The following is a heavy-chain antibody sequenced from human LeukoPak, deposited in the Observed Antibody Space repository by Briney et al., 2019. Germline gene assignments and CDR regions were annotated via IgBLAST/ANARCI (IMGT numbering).Heavy chain of an antibody. CDR3: AKDRRLYSYGNYFDY. Sequence: GGSLRLSCAASGFTFSSYAMSWVRQAPGKGLEWVSAISGSGGSTYYADSVKGRFTISRDNSKNTLYLQMNSLRAEDTAVYYCAKDRRLYSYGNYFDYWGQGTLVTVSS. D-gene: IGHD5-18*01. CDR2: ISGSGGST. CDR1: GFTFSSYA. V-gene: IGHV3-23*01. J-gene: IGHJ4*02.